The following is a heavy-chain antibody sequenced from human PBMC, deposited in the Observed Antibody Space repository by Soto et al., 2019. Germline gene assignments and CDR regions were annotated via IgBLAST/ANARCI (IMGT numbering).Heavy chain of an antibody. V-gene: IGHV3-30*03. CDR3: ARGYCSSTSCYTGNYYYAMDV. CDR1: GFTFSSYG. J-gene: IGHJ6*02. CDR2: ISYDGRNK. D-gene: IGHD2-2*02. Sequence: PGGSLRLSCAASGFTFSSYGMHWVRQAPGKGLEWVAVISYDGRNKYYADSVQGRFTISRDNSKSTLYLQMNSLRAEDTAVFYCARGYCSSTSCYTGNYYYAMDVWGQGTTVTV.